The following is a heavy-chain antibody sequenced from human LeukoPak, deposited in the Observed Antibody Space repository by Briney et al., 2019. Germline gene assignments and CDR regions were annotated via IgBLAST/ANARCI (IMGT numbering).Heavy chain of an antibody. Sequence: GGSLRLSCAAAGFTFSRSAMSWVRQAPGKGLEWVSGIGATGDSTYYPDSVKGRFIISRDNSKTTLFLQMNSLRAEDTAVYYCAKDRYSTSPSYFDYWGQGTLVAVSS. D-gene: IGHD1-26*01. V-gene: IGHV3-23*01. CDR2: IGATGDST. CDR3: AKDRYSTSPSYFDY. J-gene: IGHJ4*02. CDR1: GFTFSRSA.